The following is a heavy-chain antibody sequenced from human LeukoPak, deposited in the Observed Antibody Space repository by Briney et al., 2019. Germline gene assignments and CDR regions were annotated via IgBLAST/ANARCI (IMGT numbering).Heavy chain of an antibody. CDR3: ALTFSNYFFDY. D-gene: IGHD4-11*01. CDR2: IYYSGST. J-gene: IGHJ4*02. Sequence: SETLSLTCTVSGGSISSYYWSWIRQPPGKGLEWIGYIYYSGSTNYNPSLKSRVIISVDTSKNQFSLKLSSVTAADTAVYYCALTFSNYFFDYWGQGTLVTVSS. CDR1: GGSISSYY. V-gene: IGHV4-59*12.